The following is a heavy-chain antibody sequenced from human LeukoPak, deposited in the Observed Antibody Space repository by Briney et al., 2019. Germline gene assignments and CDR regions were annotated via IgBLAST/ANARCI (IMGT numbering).Heavy chain of an antibody. V-gene: IGHV3-30*04. J-gene: IGHJ4*02. CDR1: GFTFSSYA. CDR2: ISYDGSNK. CDR3: AKDEYSSSWTSDY. D-gene: IGHD6-13*01. Sequence: GRSLRLSCAASGFTFSSYAMHWVRQAPGKGLEWVAVISYDGSNKYYADSVKGRFTISRDNSKNTLYLQMNSLSAEDTAVYYCAKDEYSSSWTSDYWGQGTLVTVSS.